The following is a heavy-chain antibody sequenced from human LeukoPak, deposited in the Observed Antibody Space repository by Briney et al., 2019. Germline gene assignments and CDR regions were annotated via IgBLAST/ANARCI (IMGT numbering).Heavy chain of an antibody. V-gene: IGHV4-38-2*02. CDR2: IYHSGST. CDR3: AGGKVQRFGDKNWFDP. Sequence: PSETLSLTCTVSGYSISSGYYWGWIRQPPGKGLEWIGSIYHSGSTYYNPSLKSRVTISVDTSKNQFSLKLSSVTAADTAVYYCAGGKVQRFGDKNWFDPWGQGTLVTVSS. CDR1: GYSISSGYY. J-gene: IGHJ5*02. D-gene: IGHD3-10*01.